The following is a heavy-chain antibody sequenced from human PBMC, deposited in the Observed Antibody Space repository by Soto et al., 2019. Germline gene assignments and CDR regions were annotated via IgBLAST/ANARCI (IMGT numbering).Heavy chain of an antibody. J-gene: IGHJ4*02. CDR1: GFIFNTYS. CDR3: ARFGLVTFDC. Sequence: LRLSCAASGFIFNTYSMDWVRQAPGKGLEWVASISPSGSYMYYGDSLKGRFTVSRDNAKNSLYLQMDSLRADDTAIYYCARFGLVTFDCWGQGTLVTVSS. CDR2: ISPSGSYM. V-gene: IGHV3-21*01. D-gene: IGHD3-3*01.